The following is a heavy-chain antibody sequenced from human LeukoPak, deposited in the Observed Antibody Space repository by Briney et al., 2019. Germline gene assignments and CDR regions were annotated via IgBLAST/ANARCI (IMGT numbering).Heavy chain of an antibody. D-gene: IGHD2-15*01. CDR3: AKDAGGPGYYMDV. CDR2: ISGSGGST. Sequence: GGSLRLSCAASGFIFSSYGMSWVRQAPGKGLEWVSAISGSGGSTYYADSVKGRFTISRDNSKNTLYLQMNSPRAEDTAVYYCAKDAGGPGYYMDVWGKGTTVTIPS. V-gene: IGHV3-23*01. J-gene: IGHJ6*03. CDR1: GFIFSSYG.